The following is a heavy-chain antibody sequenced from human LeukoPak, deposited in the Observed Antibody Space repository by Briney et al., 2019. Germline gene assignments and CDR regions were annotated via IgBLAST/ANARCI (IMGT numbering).Heavy chain of an antibody. V-gene: IGHV1-18*01. CDR2: ISPNSGNT. CDR3: ARVAYGSGSYYKDSGDY. D-gene: IGHD3-10*01. CDR1: GYTFPNFG. Sequence: GASVKVSCKASGYTFPNFGITWVRHAPGQGLEWMGWISPNSGNTKSAQKFQGRVTMTTDTSTSTAYMELSSLRSEDTAVYYCARVAYGSGSYYKDSGDYWGQGTLVTVSS. J-gene: IGHJ4*02.